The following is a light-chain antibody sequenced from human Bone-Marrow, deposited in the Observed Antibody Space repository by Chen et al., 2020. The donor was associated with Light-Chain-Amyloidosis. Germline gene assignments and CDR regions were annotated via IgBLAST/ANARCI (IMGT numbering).Light chain of an antibody. CDR2: GSS. CDR3: QQYGTSPLT. V-gene: IGKV3-20*01. J-gene: IGKJ4*01. CDR1: QFISSLY. Sequence: EIVLTQSPGALSLSPGERATLSCRASQFISSLYVAWYQQQPGQAPRLLIYGSSSRATGIPARFTGSGSGTDFTLTINRLEPEDFAMYYCQQYGTSPLTFGGGTKVEIK.